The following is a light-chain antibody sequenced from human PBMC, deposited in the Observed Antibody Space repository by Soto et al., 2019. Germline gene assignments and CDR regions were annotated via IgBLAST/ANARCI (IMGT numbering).Light chain of an antibody. CDR2: LNSDGSH. CDR1: SGHNSYA. Sequence: QLVLTQPPSASASLGASVKLTCTLSSGHNSYAIAWHQQQPEKGPRYLMKLNSDGSHSKGDGIPDRFSGSSSGAERYLTISSRQSEDEADYYCQTWSTDMRVFGGGTKVTVL. CDR3: QTWSTDMRV. J-gene: IGLJ3*02. V-gene: IGLV4-69*01.